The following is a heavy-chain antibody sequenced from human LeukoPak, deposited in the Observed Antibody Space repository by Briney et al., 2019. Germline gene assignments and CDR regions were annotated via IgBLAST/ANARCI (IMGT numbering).Heavy chain of an antibody. J-gene: IGHJ6*02. D-gene: IGHD3-3*01. CDR1: GFTFSSYA. V-gene: IGHV3-30-3*01. Sequence: GGSLRLSCAASGFTFSSYAMHWVRQAPGKGLEWVAVISYDGSNKYYADSVKGRFTISRDNSKNTLYLQMNSLRAEDTAVYYCARDTSDSWSGYGIYYYYYYGMDVWGQGTTVTVSS. CDR2: ISYDGSNK. CDR3: ARDTSDSWSGYGIYYYYYYGMDV.